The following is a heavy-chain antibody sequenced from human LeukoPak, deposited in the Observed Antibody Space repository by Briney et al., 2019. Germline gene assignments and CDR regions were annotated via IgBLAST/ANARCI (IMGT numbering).Heavy chain of an antibody. V-gene: IGHV4-4*07. CDR1: GASISTDY. CDR3: AKASRAYCSSTYCSLYYFDY. J-gene: IGHJ4*02. D-gene: IGHD2-15*01. Sequence: SETLSLTCTVSGASISTDYWSWLRQPAGKGLEWIVRIYNSESTNSNPSLRSRVTVSVDTSKNQFSLKLTSVTAADTGVYYCAKASRAYCSSTYCSLYYFDYWGQGTLVTVSS. CDR2: IYNSEST.